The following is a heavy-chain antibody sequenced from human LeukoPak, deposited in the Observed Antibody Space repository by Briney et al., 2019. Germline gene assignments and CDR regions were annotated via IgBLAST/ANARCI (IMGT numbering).Heavy chain of an antibody. J-gene: IGHJ4*02. Sequence: QPGRSLRLSCAASGFTFDDYAMHWVRQAPGKGLEWVSGISWNSGKIGYADSVKGRFTISRDNTNNSLYLQMNTLRPEDTALYYCAKDASSFYFDSNLREWGQGTLVTVSS. CDR2: ISWNSGKI. CDR3: AKDASSFYFDSNLRE. CDR1: GFTFDDYA. V-gene: IGHV3-9*01. D-gene: IGHD3-22*01.